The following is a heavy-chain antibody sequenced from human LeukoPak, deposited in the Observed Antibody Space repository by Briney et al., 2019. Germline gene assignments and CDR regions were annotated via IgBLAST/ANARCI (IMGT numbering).Heavy chain of an antibody. CDR1: GIILSSYW. CDR3: ARDRSRTYYYGSGSFGGYMDV. V-gene: IGHV3-7*01. Sequence: GGSLRLSCAASGIILSSYWMSWVRQAPGKGLEWVANIKQDGSEKWYVDSVKGRFTISRDNAKNSLYLQMNSLRVEDTAVYYCARDRSRTYYYGSGSFGGYMDVWGKGTTVTVSS. CDR2: IKQDGSEK. D-gene: IGHD3-10*01. J-gene: IGHJ6*03.